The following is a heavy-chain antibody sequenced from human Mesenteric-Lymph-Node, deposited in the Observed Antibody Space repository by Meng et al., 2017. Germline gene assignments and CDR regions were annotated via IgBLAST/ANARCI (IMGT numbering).Heavy chain of an antibody. Sequence: QVQLQQWGAGLLKPSETLSLTCAVYGGSFSGYYWSWSRQPPGKGLEWIGEINHSGSTNYNPSLKSRVTISVDTSKNQFSLKLSSVTAADTAVYYCATRGGDDYGDYWGQGTLVTVSS. CDR2: INHSGST. J-gene: IGHJ4*02. D-gene: IGHD2-21*01. CDR1: GGSFSGYY. V-gene: IGHV4-34*01. CDR3: ATRGGDDYGDY.